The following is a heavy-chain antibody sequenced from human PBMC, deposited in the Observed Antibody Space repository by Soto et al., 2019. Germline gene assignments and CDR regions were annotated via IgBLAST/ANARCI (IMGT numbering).Heavy chain of an antibody. Sequence: ASVKVSCKASGYTFASYDINWVRQATGQGLEWMGWMNPNSGNTGYAQKFQGRVSMTTDTSTTTAYMELRSLRSDDTAVYYCARVVPGAEDWFGPWGQGTLVTVSS. V-gene: IGHV1-8*01. D-gene: IGHD2-2*01. CDR1: GYTFASYD. CDR2: MNPNSGNT. J-gene: IGHJ5*02. CDR3: ARVVPGAEDWFGP.